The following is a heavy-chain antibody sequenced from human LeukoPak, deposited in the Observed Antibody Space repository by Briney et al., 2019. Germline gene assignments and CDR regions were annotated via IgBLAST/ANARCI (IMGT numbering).Heavy chain of an antibody. J-gene: IGHJ4*02. V-gene: IGHV3-48*01. Sequence: PGGSLRLSCAASGFTFSSYSMNWVRRAPGKGLEWVSYISSSSSTIYYADSVKGRFTISRDNAKNSLYLQMNSLRAEDTAVYYCARDATLQRWTQLWWDYWGQGTLVTVSS. CDR1: GFTFSSYS. CDR2: ISSSSSTI. CDR3: ARDATLQRWTQLWWDY. D-gene: IGHD5-18*01.